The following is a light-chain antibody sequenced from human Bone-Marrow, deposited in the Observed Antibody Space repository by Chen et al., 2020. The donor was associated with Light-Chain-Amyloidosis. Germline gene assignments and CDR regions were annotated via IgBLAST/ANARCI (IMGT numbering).Light chain of an antibody. J-gene: IGLJ2*01. Sequence: SYELTQPPSVSVSPGQTARITCSGDDLPTKYAYWYQQKPGQAPALVIHRDTERPSGISERFSGSSSGTTATLTISGVQAEDEADYHCQSADSSGTYEVIFGGGTKLTV. CDR2: RDT. CDR3: QSADSSGTYEVI. V-gene: IGLV3-25*03. CDR1: DLPTKY.